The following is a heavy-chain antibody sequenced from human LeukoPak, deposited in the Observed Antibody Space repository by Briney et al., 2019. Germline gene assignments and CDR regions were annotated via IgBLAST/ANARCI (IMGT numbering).Heavy chain of an antibody. CDR1: GFTFSSYW. V-gene: IGHV3-7*03. CDR3: ARDLTYYYDSSGHHPHY. CDR2: IKQDGSEK. Sequence: PGGSLRLSCAASGFTFSSYWMSWVRQAPGKGLEWVANIKQDGSEKYYVDSVKGRFTISRDNAKNSLYLQMNSLRAEDTAVYYCARDLTYYYDSSGHHPHYWGQGTLVTVSS. J-gene: IGHJ4*02. D-gene: IGHD3-22*01.